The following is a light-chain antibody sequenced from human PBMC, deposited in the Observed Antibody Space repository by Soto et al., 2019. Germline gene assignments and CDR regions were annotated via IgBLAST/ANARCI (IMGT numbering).Light chain of an antibody. V-gene: IGKV1-9*01. CDR3: QQLNRYPLT. CDR2: EAS. CDR1: QDISSF. J-gene: IGKJ4*01. Sequence: DIQLTQSPSFLSASVGDRVIITCRASQDISSFLAWYQQKPGRAPKLLFYEASALQGGVPSRFSGSGSGTEFTLTINSLQPEDFATYYCQQLNRYPLTFGGGTMVEIK.